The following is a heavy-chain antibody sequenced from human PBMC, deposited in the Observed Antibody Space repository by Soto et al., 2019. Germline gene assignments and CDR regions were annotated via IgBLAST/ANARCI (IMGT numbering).Heavy chain of an antibody. CDR2: ISAYNGNT. CDR3: ARRGVGGYYDFWSGYYNGYYYGMDV. Sequence: VASVKVSCKASGYTFTSYGISWLRQAPGQGLEWMGWISAYNGNTNYAQKLQGRVTMTTDTSTSTAYMELRSLRSDDTAVYYCARRGVGGYYDFWSGYYNGYYYGMDVWGQGTTVTVSS. D-gene: IGHD3-3*01. V-gene: IGHV1-18*01. J-gene: IGHJ6*02. CDR1: GYTFTSYG.